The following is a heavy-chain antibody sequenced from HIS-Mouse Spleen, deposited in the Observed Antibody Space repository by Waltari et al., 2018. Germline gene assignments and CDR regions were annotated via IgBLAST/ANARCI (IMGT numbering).Heavy chain of an antibody. J-gene: IGHJ5*02. V-gene: IGHV4-39*07. CDR1: GGSISSSSYY. CDR2: TYYSGTT. D-gene: IGHD4-17*01. Sequence: QLQLQESGPGLVKPSETLSLTCTVSGGSISSSSYYWGWIRQPPGKGLEWIGMTYYSGTTYYNPSLKSRVTISVDTSKNQFALKLSSVTAADTAVYYCARDYGDNWFDPWGQGTLVTVSS. CDR3: ARDYGDNWFDP.